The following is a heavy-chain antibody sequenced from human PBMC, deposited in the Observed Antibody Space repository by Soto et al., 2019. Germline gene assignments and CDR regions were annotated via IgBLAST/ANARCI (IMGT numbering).Heavy chain of an antibody. CDR3: ARALTTGTSLDY. Sequence: PSETLSLTCAVSGGSISSGGYSWSWIRQPPGKGLEWIGYIYHSGSTYYNPSLKSRVTISVDRSKNQFSLKLSSVTAADTAGYYRARALTTGTSLDYWGQGTLVTVSS. J-gene: IGHJ4*02. D-gene: IGHD4-17*01. CDR1: GGSISSGGYS. V-gene: IGHV4-30-2*01. CDR2: IYHSGST.